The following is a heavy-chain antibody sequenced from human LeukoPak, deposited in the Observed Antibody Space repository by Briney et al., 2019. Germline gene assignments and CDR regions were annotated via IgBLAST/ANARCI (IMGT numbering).Heavy chain of an antibody. CDR1: GFTFSSYA. D-gene: IGHD3-10*01. V-gene: IGHV3-23*01. CDR3: AKKSSYYYGSGSPGRY. CDR2: ISGSGSYT. Sequence: PGGSLRLSCAASGFTFSSYAMSWVRQAPGKGLEWVSAISGSGSYTYYADSVKGRFTISRDNSKNTLYLQMNSLRAEDTAVYYCAKKSSYYYGSGSPGRYWGQGTLVTVSS. J-gene: IGHJ4*02.